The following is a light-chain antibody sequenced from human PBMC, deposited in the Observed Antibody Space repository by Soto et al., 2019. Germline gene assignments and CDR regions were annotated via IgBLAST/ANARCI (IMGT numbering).Light chain of an antibody. Sequence: DIQMTQSPSTLSASVGDRVIITCRASQSISSWLAWYQQKPVKSPKLLIYKASTLKSGVPSRFSGSGSGTEFTLTISSLQPDDFATYYCQQYDNDSWTFGQGTKVEIK. V-gene: IGKV1-5*03. CDR2: KAS. CDR1: QSISSW. CDR3: QQYDNDSWT. J-gene: IGKJ1*01.